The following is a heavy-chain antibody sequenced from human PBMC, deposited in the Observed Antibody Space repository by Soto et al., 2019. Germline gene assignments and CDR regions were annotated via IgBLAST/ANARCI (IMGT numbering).Heavy chain of an antibody. CDR1: GFTFSSYW. V-gene: IGHV3-7*01. CDR2: IKQDGSEK. J-gene: IGHJ5*01. D-gene: IGHD3-10*01. CDR3: ATVRGSGLTEETWFES. Sequence: EVQLVESGGGLVQPGGSLSLSCAASGFTFSSYWMSWVRQAPGKGLEWVAHIKQDGSEKYYVDSVKGRFTISRDNAKNSRAPQTKSLRAEDTAGYYCATVRGSGLTEETWFESWGHGTVVNVSS.